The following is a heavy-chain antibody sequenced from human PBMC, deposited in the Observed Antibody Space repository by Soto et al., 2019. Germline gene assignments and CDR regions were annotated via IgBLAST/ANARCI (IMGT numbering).Heavy chain of an antibody. J-gene: IGHJ6*02. V-gene: IGHV3-30*18. CDR2: ISYDGSNK. Sequence: PGGSLRLSCAASGFTFSSYGMHWVRQAPGKGLEWVAVISYDGSNKYYADSVKGRFTISRDNSKNTLYLQMSSLRAEDTAVYYCVKDGSSGWPYFYDMDVWGQGTPVTVSS. CDR1: GFTFSSYG. CDR3: VKDGSSGWPYFYDMDV. D-gene: IGHD6-19*01.